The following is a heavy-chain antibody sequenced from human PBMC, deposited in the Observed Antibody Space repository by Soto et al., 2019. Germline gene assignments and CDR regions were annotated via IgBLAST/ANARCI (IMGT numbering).Heavy chain of an antibody. V-gene: IGHV4-61*08. J-gene: IGHJ4*01. CDR2: IYYSGST. CDR1: EGYSGSVGCR. CDR3: ARVSSTCRYFDF. D-gene: IGHD2-2*01. Sequence: VAEGYSGSVGCRRIFKQQPPGKGLEWIGYIYYSGSTNYNPSLKSRVTISVNTSKNQFSLKLTSVTAAVTSVHDCARVSSTCRYFDFWGHGSLVTVFS.